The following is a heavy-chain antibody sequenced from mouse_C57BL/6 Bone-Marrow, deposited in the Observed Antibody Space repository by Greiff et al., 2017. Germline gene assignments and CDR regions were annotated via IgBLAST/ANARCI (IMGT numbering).Heavy chain of an antibody. CDR3: ARGRHYYGSDY. CDR1: GYAFTNYL. CDR2: INPGSGGT. Sequence: VQLQESGAELVRPGTSVKVSCKASGYAFTNYLIEWVKQRPGQGLEWIGVINPGSGGTNYNEKFKGKATLTADKSSSTAYMQLSSLTSEDSAVYFCARGRHYYGSDYWGQGTTLTVSS. V-gene: IGHV1-54*01. J-gene: IGHJ2*01. D-gene: IGHD1-1*01.